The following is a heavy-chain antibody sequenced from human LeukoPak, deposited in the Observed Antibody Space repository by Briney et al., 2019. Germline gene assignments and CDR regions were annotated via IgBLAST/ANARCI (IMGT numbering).Heavy chain of an antibody. Sequence: PGGSLRLSCAASGFIFSNYAMNWVRQAPGKGLEWVSTIGESDINKFYADSVRGRFTISRDNSKNVVFLQMNSLRAEDMARYYSARGASGWEYTTFDIWSQGTIVTVSS. V-gene: IGHV3-23*01. CDR3: ARGASGWEYTTFDI. D-gene: IGHD6-25*01. CDR1: GFIFSNYA. J-gene: IGHJ3*02. CDR2: IGESDINK.